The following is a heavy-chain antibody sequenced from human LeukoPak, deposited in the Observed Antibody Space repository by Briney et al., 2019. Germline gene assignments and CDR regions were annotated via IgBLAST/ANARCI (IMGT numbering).Heavy chain of an antibody. CDR1: GYTFTGYY. D-gene: IGHD3-10*01. CDR2: INPNSGGT. CDR3: ARYPLGERGFDY. V-gene: IGHV1-2*02. J-gene: IGHJ4*02. Sequence: ASVKVSCKASGYTFTGYYMHWVRQAPGQGLEWMGWINPNSGGTNYAQKFQGRVTMTRDTSISTAYMELSRLRSDDTAVYYCARYPLGERGFDYWGQGTLVTVSS.